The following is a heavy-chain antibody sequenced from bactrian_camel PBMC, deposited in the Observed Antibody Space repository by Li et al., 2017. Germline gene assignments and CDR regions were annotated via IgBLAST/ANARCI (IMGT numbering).Heavy chain of an antibody. CDR2: IDSDGST. Sequence: HVQLVESGGGSVEAGGSQRLSCVVTDDTNEFEWIGWFRPDDKGERVGVAVIDSDGSTNYGDSVKGRFVISRDGAEEGLLHLQMNNLKTEDSARYICVSESGSLCYGGRWYSLGVDFTYRGRGTQVTVS. D-gene: IGHD6*01. V-gene: IGHV3S53*01. CDR1: DDTNEFEW. J-gene: IGHJ6*01. CDR3: VSESGSLCYGGRWYSLGVDFTY.